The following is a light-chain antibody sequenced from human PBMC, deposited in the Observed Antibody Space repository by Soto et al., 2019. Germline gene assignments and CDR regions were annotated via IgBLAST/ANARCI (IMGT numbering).Light chain of an antibody. Sequence: EIVMTQSPATLSVSPGERATLSCRASQSVSSSLAWYQQKPGQAPRLLIYGASNRATGIPARFSGSGSGTDFTLTISSLEPEDFAVYYCQQRSNWPPFFGQGTRLEIK. V-gene: IGKV3-11*01. CDR2: GAS. J-gene: IGKJ5*01. CDR1: QSVSSS. CDR3: QQRSNWPPF.